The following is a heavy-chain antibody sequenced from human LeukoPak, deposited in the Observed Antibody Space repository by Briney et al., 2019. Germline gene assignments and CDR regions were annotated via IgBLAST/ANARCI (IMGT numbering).Heavy chain of an antibody. D-gene: IGHD1-26*01. CDR1: GFTFSSYA. V-gene: IGHV3-23*01. CDR3: AKVAGVGASGGDVFDF. CDR2: ISGSGVIT. J-gene: IGHJ3*01. Sequence: GGSPRLSCAASGFTFSSYAMNWVRQAPGKGLEWVSTISGSGVITYYADSVKGRFTISRDNSKNTLYLQMNSLRAEDTAVYYCAKVAGVGASGGDVFDFWGQGTMVTVSS.